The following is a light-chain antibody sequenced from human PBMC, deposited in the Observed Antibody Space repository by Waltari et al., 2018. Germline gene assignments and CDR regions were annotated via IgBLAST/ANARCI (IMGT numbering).Light chain of an antibody. CDR1: NVGGKV. Sequence: SYVLSQPPSVSVAPGQTATVTCGGDNVGGKVVHWYQQKPGQAPRLVICDDFDRPSGSPERLSASSTRDTATLTISRVVGGDEADYLCQGWDDSSDHPVFGGGTKLTVL. J-gene: IGLJ3*02. CDR2: DDF. V-gene: IGLV3-21*02. CDR3: QGWDDSSDHPV.